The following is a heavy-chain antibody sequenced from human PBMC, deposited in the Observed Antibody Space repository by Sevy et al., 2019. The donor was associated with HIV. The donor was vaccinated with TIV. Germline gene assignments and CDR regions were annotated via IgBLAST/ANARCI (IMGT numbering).Heavy chain of an antibody. V-gene: IGHV3-49*04. J-gene: IGHJ4*02. CDR1: GFTFGDYC. CDR3: TRWKAAQSIFDY. CDR2: LKSDVYGGTV. Sequence: GGSLRLSCTASGFTFGDYCMSWVRQAPGKGLEWVAFLKSDVYGGTVDHAASVRGRFVISRDYSKTIAYLQMNDLKTEDTGVYYCTRWKAAQSIFDYWGQGALVTVSS. D-gene: IGHD6-13*01.